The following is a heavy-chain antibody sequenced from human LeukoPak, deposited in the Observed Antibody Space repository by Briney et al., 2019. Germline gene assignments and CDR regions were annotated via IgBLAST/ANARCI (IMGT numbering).Heavy chain of an antibody. J-gene: IGHJ4*02. CDR1: GGTFSSYA. V-gene: IGHV1-69*05. D-gene: IGHD6-13*01. CDR3: ALSWYRYYFDY. Sequence: VASVKVSCKASGGTFSSYAISWVRQAPGQGLEWMGGIIPIFGTANYAQKFQGRVTITTDESTGTAYMELSSLRSEDTAVYYCALSWYRYYFDYWGQGTLVTVSS. CDR2: IIPIFGTA.